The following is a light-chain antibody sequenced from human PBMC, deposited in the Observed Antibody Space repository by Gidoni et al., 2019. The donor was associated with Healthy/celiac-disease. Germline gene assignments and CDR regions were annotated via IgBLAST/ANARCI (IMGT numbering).Light chain of an antibody. CDR3: QAWDSSIVV. J-gene: IGLJ2*01. V-gene: IGLV3-1*01. CDR2: QDS. CDR1: KLGDNY. Sequence: SYELTQPPSVSVSPGQTASITCAGDKLGDNYACWYQQKTGKSPVLVIYQDSKRPSGIPERFSGSTSGNTATLTIRGTQAMDEADYYCQAWDSSIVVFGGGTKLTVL.